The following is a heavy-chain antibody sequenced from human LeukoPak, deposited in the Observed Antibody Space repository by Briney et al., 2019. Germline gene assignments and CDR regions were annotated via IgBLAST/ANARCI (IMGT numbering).Heavy chain of an antibody. Sequence: AGGSLRLSCAASGFTFDDYAMHWVRQAPGKGLEWVSGISWNSGSIGYADSVKGRFTISRDNAKNSLYLQMNSLRAEDTALYYCAKEDFWSGNDEDNWFDPWGLGTLITVSS. V-gene: IGHV3-9*01. CDR3: AKEDFWSGNDEDNWFDP. CDR2: ISWNSGSI. D-gene: IGHD3-3*01. CDR1: GFTFDDYA. J-gene: IGHJ5*02.